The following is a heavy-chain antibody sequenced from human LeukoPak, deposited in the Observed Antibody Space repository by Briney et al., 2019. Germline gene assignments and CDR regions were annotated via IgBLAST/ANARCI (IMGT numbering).Heavy chain of an antibody. Sequence: GGSLRLSCAASGFTFSSYAMSWVRQAPGKGLEWVSAISGSGGSTYYADSVKGRFTISRDNSKNTLYLQMNSLRAEDTAVYYCAVLRYFDWLLGFDYWGQGTLVTVS. J-gene: IGHJ4*02. CDR1: GFTFSSYA. CDR2: ISGSGGST. D-gene: IGHD3-9*01. CDR3: AVLRYFDWLLGFDY. V-gene: IGHV3-23*01.